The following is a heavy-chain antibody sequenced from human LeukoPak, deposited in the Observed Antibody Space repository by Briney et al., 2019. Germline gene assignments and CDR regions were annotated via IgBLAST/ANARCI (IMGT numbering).Heavy chain of an antibody. CDR3: ARDAYSSSWEFDY. Sequence: SETLSLTCTVSGASISSYYWSWIRQPPGKGLEWIGYIYYSGSTNYNPSLKSRVTISVDTSKNHFSLKLSSVTAADTAVYYCARDAYSSSWEFDYWGQGTLVTVSS. CDR2: IYYSGST. V-gene: IGHV4-59*01. CDR1: GASISSYY. D-gene: IGHD6-13*01. J-gene: IGHJ4*02.